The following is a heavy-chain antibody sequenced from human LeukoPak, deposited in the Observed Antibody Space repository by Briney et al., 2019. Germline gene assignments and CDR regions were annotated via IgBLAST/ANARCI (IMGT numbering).Heavy chain of an antibody. D-gene: IGHD3-10*01. V-gene: IGHV5-51*01. CDR3: ARVSGSGRTTQIDY. CDR1: GYSFTSYW. Sequence: GESLKISCKGSGYSFTSYWIGWVRPMPGKGLGWMGIIYPGDSDARYSPSFQGQVTISDDESISTAYLQWSSLKASDTAMYYCARVSGSGRTTQIDYWGQGTLVTVSS. CDR2: IYPGDSDA. J-gene: IGHJ4*02.